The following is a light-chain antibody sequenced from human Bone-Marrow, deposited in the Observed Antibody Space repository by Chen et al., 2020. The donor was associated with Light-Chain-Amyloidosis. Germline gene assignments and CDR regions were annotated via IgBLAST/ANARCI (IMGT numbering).Light chain of an antibody. CDR1: SSNIGAYYD. Sequence: QSVLTQPPSVSGAPGQRVTISCTGSSSNIGAYYDVHWYQQLPGTAPKLLIYGNNNRPPRVHARSSGSKSGTSASLAITGLQAEDEADYYCQAYDSSLSGYVFGTGTKVNVL. V-gene: IGLV1-40*01. CDR3: QAYDSSLSGYV. CDR2: GNN. J-gene: IGLJ1*01.